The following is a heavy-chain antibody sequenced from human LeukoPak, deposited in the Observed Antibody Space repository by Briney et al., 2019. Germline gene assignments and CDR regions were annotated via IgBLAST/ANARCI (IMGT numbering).Heavy chain of an antibody. D-gene: IGHD6-19*01. CDR1: GYTFTTYG. Sequence: ASVKVSCKASGYTFTTYGISWVRQAPGQGLEWMGWISAYNGNTNYTQNFQGRVTMTTDTSTTTAYMELRCLRSDDTAMYYCARDLAVAGTDYWGQGTLVTVSS. J-gene: IGHJ4*02. CDR2: ISAYNGNT. V-gene: IGHV1-18*01. CDR3: ARDLAVAGTDY.